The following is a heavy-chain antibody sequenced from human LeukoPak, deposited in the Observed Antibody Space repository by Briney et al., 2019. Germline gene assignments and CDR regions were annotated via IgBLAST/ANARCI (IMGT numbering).Heavy chain of an antibody. CDR3: ARVVRGDNNWFDP. Sequence: ASVKVSCKASGYTFTTYGITWVRQAPGQGPEWMGWISAYNGNTNYAQKLQGRVSMTTDTSTSTAYVELRSLRSDDTAVYYCARVVRGDNNWFDPWGQGTLVTVSS. D-gene: IGHD3-10*01. CDR1: GYTFTTYG. J-gene: IGHJ5*02. V-gene: IGHV1-18*01. CDR2: ISAYNGNT.